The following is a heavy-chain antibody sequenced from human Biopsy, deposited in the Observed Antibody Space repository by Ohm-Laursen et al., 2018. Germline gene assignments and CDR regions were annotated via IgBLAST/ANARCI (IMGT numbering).Heavy chain of an antibody. V-gene: IGHV4-59*02. CDR1: GDSVTKYY. D-gene: IGHD4-11*01. J-gene: IGHJ6*02. CDR3: ARDSGILNYGNFKYYHYYGMDV. Sequence: SDTLSLTCTVSGDSVTKYYWSWIRQPPGKGLEWIGHIYYSVMTNYNPSLRSRVSISVDTSRNQVSLTLSSVTAADTAVYYRARDSGILNYGNFKYYHYYGMDVWGQGTKVTVSS. CDR2: IYYSVMT.